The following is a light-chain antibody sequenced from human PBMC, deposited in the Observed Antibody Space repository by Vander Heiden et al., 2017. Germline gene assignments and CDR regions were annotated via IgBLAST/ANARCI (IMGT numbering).Light chain of an antibody. V-gene: IGKV4-1*01. CDR2: GAS. Sequence: DIVLTQSPHPLAVSLREKATIDRKASQSVLKNSNNKNYLSWYQVKPGQAPKLLIYGASTRESGVPDRFSGSESGTDFSLTISSLEAEDVAVYYCQQCNTTPRTFGQGTKLEI. J-gene: IGKJ1*01. CDR3: QQCNTTPRT. CDR1: QSVLKNSNNKNY.